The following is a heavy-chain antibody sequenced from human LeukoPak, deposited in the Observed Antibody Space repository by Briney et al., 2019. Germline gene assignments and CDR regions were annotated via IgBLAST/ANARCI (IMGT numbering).Heavy chain of an antibody. CDR3: ARRAGRYSHPYDY. CDR2: IYSGDST. J-gene: IGHJ4*02. V-gene: IGHV3-53*01. CDR1: GFTVSGNY. D-gene: IGHD3-16*02. Sequence: GGSLRLSCAVSGFTVSGNYMSWVRQAPGKGLEWVSLIYSGDSTLYADSVKGRFTISRDISKNTLYLQMNSLRGEDTAVYYCARRAGRYSHPYDYWGQGILVTVSS.